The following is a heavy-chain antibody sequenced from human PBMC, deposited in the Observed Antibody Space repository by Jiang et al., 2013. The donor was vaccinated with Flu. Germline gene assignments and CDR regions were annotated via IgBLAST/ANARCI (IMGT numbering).Heavy chain of an antibody. CDR1: GGSFSGYY. CDR2: INHSGST. CDR3: AREEGIADVWFDP. D-gene: IGHD6-13*01. J-gene: IGHJ5*02. Sequence: LKPSETLSLTCAVYGGSFSGYYWSWIRQPPGKGLEWIGEINHSGSTNYNPSLKSRVTISVDTSKNQFSLKLSSVTAADTAVYYCAREEGIADVWFDPWGQGTLVTVSS. V-gene: IGHV4-34*01.